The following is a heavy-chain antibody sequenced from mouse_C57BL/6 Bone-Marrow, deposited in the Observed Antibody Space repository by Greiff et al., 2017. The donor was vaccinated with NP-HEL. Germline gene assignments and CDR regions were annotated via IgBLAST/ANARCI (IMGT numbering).Heavy chain of an antibody. CDR2: IYPSDSET. Sequence: VQLQQPGAELVRPGSSVKLSCKASGYTFTSYWMDWVKQRPGQGLEWIGNIYPSDSETHYNQKFKDKATLTVDKSSSTAYMQLSSLTSEDSAVYYCARWGAHDYGGPFAYWGQGTLGTVSA. CDR3: ARWGAHDYGGPFAY. J-gene: IGHJ3*01. D-gene: IGHD2-4*01. CDR1: GYTFTSYW. V-gene: IGHV1-61*01.